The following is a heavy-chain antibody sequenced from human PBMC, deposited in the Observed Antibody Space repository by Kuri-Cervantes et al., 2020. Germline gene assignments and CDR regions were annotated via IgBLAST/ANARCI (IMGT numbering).Heavy chain of an antibody. CDR1: GLAFSSYS. CDR3: AKSSGH. V-gene: IGHV3-23*01. CDR2: ISGSGGRT. D-gene: IGHD6-19*01. Sequence: GESLKISCAASGLAFSSYSFNWVRQAPGKGLEWVSGISGSGGRTHYADSVEGRFTISRDNSKDTLYLQMNSLRAEDTAVYYCAKSSGHWGQGTLVTVSS. J-gene: IGHJ4*02.